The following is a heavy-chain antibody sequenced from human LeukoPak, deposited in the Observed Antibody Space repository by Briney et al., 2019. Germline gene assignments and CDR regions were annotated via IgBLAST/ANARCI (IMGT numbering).Heavy chain of an antibody. CDR2: ITGSSSNI. V-gene: IGHV3-21*04. D-gene: IGHD3-3*01. CDR3: AKGHARITIFGVVTDY. J-gene: IGHJ4*02. CDR1: GFTFSTYS. Sequence: NPGGSLRLSCAASGFTFSTYSMNWVRQAPGKGLEWVSSITGSSSNIYYADSVKGRFTISRDNSKNTLYLQMNSLRAEDTAVYYCAKGHARITIFGVVTDYWGQGTLVTVSS.